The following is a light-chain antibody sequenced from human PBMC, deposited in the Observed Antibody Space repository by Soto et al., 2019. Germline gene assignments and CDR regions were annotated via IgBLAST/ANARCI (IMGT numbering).Light chain of an antibody. CDR2: LHSDGSH. J-gene: IGLJ2*01. CDR1: SGHNGYA. CDR3: QAWGTGIHVI. V-gene: IGLV4-69*01. Sequence: QSVLTQSPSASASLGASVKLTCTLSSGHNGYAIAWHQQQPEKGPRYLMKLHSDGSHYKGDGIPDRFSGSSSGAERYLTISSLQSEDVADYYCQAWGTGIHVIFGGGPTLTVL.